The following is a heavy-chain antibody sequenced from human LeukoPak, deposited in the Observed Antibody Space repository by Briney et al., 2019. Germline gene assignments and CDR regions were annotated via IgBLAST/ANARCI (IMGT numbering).Heavy chain of an antibody. V-gene: IGHV4-39*07. CDR1: GGSISSSGYY. CDR3: ARRPYYYDSSGYHASQIDDAFDI. Sequence: SETLSLTCTVSGGSISSSGYYWSWIRQPPGKGLEWIGEINHSGSTNYNPSLKSRVTISVDTSKNQFSLKLSSVTAADTAVYYCARRPYYYDSSGYHASQIDDAFDIWGQGTMVTVSS. J-gene: IGHJ3*02. CDR2: INHSGST. D-gene: IGHD3-22*01.